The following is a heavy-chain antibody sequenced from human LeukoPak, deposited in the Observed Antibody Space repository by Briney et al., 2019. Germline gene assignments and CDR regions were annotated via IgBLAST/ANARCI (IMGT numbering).Heavy chain of an antibody. V-gene: IGHV4-34*01. J-gene: IGHJ4*02. CDR3: ARTSPSSGYSSSWCHAGPPYYFDY. D-gene: IGHD6-13*01. Sequence: SETLSLTCFVDGGSFSGYYCSWIRQPPGKGREWIGEINQIGSTNYNRSLKTQVTISVDTSKNQFSLKLSSVTAAETAVYYCARTSPSSGYSSSWCHAGPPYYFDYWGQGTLVTVSS. CDR2: INQIGST. CDR1: GGSFSGYY.